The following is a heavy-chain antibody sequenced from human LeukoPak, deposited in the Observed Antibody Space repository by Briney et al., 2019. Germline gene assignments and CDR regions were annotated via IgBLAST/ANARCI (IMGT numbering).Heavy chain of an antibody. Sequence: ASVKVSCKASGYTFTSYDINWVRQATGQGLEWMGWMNPNSGGTNYAQKFQGRVTMTRDTSISTAYMELSRLRSDDTAVYYCARVSEDIVVVPAALAFDYWGQGTLVTVSS. V-gene: IGHV1-2*02. J-gene: IGHJ4*02. CDR1: GYTFTSYD. CDR3: ARVSEDIVVVPAALAFDY. CDR2: MNPNSGGT. D-gene: IGHD2-2*01.